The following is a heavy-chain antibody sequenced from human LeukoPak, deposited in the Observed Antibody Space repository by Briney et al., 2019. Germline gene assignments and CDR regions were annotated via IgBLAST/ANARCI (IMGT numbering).Heavy chain of an antibody. CDR3: ARVLPYSSTRRFDP. J-gene: IGHJ5*02. CDR2: IDHTGST. D-gene: IGHD6-13*01. V-gene: IGHV4-34*01. Sequence: PSETLSLTCALYGGSSTGYYSSWIRQPPRKGLEWIGEIDHTGSTTYNPPLKSRVTISVDTSKNEFSLKLSSVTAADTAVYDCARVLPYSSTRRFDPWGQGTLVTVSS. CDR1: GGSSTGYY.